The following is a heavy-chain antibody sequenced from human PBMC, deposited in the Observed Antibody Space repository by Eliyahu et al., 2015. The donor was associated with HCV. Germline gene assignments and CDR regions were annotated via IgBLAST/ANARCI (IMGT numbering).Heavy chain of an antibody. Sequence: QVQLQESGPGLVKPSQTLSLTCTXSGGSISSGXYYWSWIRQHPGKRPGWVGDIYYSGSTYYNPSLKSRVTISVDTSKNQFSLKLSSVTAADTTVYYCARRTSSGWSGLGYFDYWGQGTLVTVSS. D-gene: IGHD6-19*01. CDR1: GGSISSGXYY. CDR2: IYYSGST. V-gene: IGHV4-31*03. CDR3: ARRTSSGWSGLGYFDY. J-gene: IGHJ4*02.